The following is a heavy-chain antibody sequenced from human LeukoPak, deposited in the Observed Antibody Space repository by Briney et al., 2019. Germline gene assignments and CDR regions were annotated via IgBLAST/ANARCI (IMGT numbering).Heavy chain of an antibody. V-gene: IGHV3-48*01. CDR1: GFTFSSYA. CDR2: ISRNGTNI. CDR3: ATSITEVRGLITGTRVIDF. J-gene: IGHJ4*02. Sequence: QPGGSLRLSCAASGFTFSSYAMTWVRQAPGKGLEWIAYISRNGTNIKYADSVRGRFSISRDDDNNALFLQMSSLRVDDTAVYYCATSITEVRGLITGTRVIDFWGQGTLVTVSS. D-gene: IGHD3-10*01.